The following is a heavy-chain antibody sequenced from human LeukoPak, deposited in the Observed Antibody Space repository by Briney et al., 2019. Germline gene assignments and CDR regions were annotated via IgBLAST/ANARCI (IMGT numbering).Heavy chain of an antibody. CDR1: GFTFSSYG. CDR3: AKRHCSGGSCYLSPWDY. CDR2: IRYDGSNK. Sequence: GGSLRLSCAASGFTFSSYGMHWVRQAPGKGLEWVAFIRYDGSNKYYADSVKGRFTISRDNSKNTLYLQMNSLRAEDTAVYYCAKRHCSGGSCYLSPWDYWGQGTLVTVSS. D-gene: IGHD2-15*01. V-gene: IGHV3-30*02. J-gene: IGHJ4*02.